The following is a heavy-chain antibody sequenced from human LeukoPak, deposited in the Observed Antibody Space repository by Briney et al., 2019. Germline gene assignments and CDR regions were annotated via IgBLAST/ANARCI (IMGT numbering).Heavy chain of an antibody. Sequence: PGRSLRLSCAASGFTFDDYAMHWVRQAPGKGLEWVSGISWNSGSIGYADSVKGRFTISRDNAKNSLNLQMNSLRAEDTAVYYCAKGHSRASPNWYFDLWGRGTLVTVSS. J-gene: IGHJ2*01. V-gene: IGHV3-9*01. D-gene: IGHD2-15*01. CDR3: AKGHSRASPNWYFDL. CDR2: ISWNSGSI. CDR1: GFTFDDYA.